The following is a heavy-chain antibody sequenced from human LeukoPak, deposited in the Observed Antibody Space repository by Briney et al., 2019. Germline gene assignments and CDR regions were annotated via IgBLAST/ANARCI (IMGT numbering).Heavy chain of an antibody. CDR3: ARRGKQWLGNYAFDI. V-gene: IGHV4-59*01. Sequence: PSETLSLTCTVSGVSISSYYLSWIRQPPGKGLVWIGHIYYSGSTKYNPTLKSRVTISVDTSKNQFSLKLRSVTTADTAVYYCARRGKQWLGNYAFDIWGQGTMVTVSS. D-gene: IGHD6-19*01. CDR2: IYYSGST. CDR1: GVSISSYY. J-gene: IGHJ3*02.